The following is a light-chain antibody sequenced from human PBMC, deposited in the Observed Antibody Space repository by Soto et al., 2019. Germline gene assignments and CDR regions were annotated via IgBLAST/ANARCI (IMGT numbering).Light chain of an antibody. V-gene: IGKV1-5*03. J-gene: IGKJ4*01. CDR1: QRISRW. CDR2: EAS. Sequence: DIQMTQSPSTLSASVGDRVTITCRASQRISRWLAWHQQKPGKAPKVLIDEASSLESGVPSRFSGTGSGTEFTLTISSLQPDDFATYYCQQYNRYPLTFGGGTKVEIK. CDR3: QQYNRYPLT.